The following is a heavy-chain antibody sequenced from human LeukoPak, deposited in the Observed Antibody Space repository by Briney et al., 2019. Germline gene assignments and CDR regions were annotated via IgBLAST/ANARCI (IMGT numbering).Heavy chain of an antibody. D-gene: IGHD1-26*01. CDR1: RFTFSTYG. J-gene: IGHJ4*02. CDR2: ISYDGSNK. Sequence: PGRSLRLSCAASRFTFSTYGMHWVRQAPGKGLEWVAVISYDGSNKYYTDSVKGRFTISRDNSKNTLYLQMNSLRAEDTAVYYCAKASNGGSYYGVIIDYWGQGTLVTVSS. CDR3: AKASNGGSYYGVIIDY. V-gene: IGHV3-30*18.